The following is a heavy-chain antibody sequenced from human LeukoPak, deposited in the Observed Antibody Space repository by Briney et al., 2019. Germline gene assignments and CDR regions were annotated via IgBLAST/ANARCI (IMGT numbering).Heavy chain of an antibody. D-gene: IGHD6-13*01. Sequence: GESLKISCQGSGYSFSTYRISWVRQMPGKGLEWMGKTDPSDFYTDYSPSFQGHVTISADTSINTAFLEWSSLKTSDTAIYYCASSIAAAGIGQNTFDIWGQGIVVAVSS. J-gene: IGHJ3*02. V-gene: IGHV5-10-1*01. CDR2: TDPSDFYT. CDR1: GYSFSTYR. CDR3: ASSIAAAGIGQNTFDI.